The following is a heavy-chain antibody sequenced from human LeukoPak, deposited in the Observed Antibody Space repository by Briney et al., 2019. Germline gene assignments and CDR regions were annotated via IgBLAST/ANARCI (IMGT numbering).Heavy chain of an antibody. CDR2: IYYSGST. D-gene: IGHD5-12*01. J-gene: IGHJ5*02. CDR3: ARDQGGYSGSNWFDP. CDR1: GGSISSGDYY. Sequence: SQTLSLTCTVSGGSISSGDYYWSWIRQPPGKGLEWIGYIYYSGSTNYNPSLKSRVTISVDTSKNQFSLKLSSVTAADTAVYYCARDQGGYSGSNWFDPWGQGTLVTVSS. V-gene: IGHV4-61*08.